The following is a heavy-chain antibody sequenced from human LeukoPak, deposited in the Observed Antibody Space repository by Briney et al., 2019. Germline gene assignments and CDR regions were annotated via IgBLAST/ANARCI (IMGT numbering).Heavy chain of an antibody. CDR2: ISYDGSNK. CDR1: GFRFNSYS. CDR3: ARVAIMVRPYYYMDV. Sequence: GGSLRLSCAASGFRFNSYSMNWVRQAPGKGLEWVAVISYDGSNKYYADSVKGRFTISRDNSKNTLYLQMSSLRVEDTAMYYCARVAIMVRPYYYMDVWGKGTTVTVSS. J-gene: IGHJ6*03. D-gene: IGHD3-10*01. V-gene: IGHV3-30*03.